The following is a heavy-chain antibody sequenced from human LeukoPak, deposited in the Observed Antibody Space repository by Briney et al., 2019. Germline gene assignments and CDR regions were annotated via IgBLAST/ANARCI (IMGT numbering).Heavy chain of an antibody. CDR2: ISAYNGNT. V-gene: IGHV1-18*01. D-gene: IGHD3-16*02. CDR1: GYTFTSYG. CDR3: ARDFNDYVWGSYLLPIDY. Sequence: ASVKVSCKASGYTFTSYGISWMRQAPGQGLEWMGWISAYNGNTNYAQKLQGRVTMTTDTSTSTAYMELRSLRSDDTAVYYCARDFNDYVWGSYLLPIDYWGQGTLVTVSS. J-gene: IGHJ4*02.